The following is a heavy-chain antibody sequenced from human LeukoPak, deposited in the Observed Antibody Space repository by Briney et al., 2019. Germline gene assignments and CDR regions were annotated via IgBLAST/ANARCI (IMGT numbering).Heavy chain of an antibody. Sequence: PGGSLRLSCAASGFTVSRNYMSWVRQAPGRGLEWVSSISSTTSYIYYADSVRGRFTISRDNAKNSLYLQMNSLRAEDTAVYYCARLRDGYNYDYWGQGTLVTVSS. V-gene: IGHV3-21*01. CDR1: GFTVSRNY. CDR2: ISSTTSYI. CDR3: ARLRDGYNYDY. D-gene: IGHD5-24*01. J-gene: IGHJ4*02.